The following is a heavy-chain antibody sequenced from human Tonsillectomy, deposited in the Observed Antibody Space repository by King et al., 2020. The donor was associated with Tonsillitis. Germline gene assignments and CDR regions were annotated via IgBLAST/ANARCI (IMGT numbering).Heavy chain of an antibody. D-gene: IGHD3-10*01. J-gene: IGHJ4*02. Sequence: QLQLQESGPGLVKPSETLSLTCSVSGGSISSRSYYWGWIRQPPGKGLEWIGSIYYSGSTYSNPSLKSRGTISVDTSKNQFSLKLSSVTAADTAVYYCARQGNTYYYGSGSYDYWGQGTLVTVSS. CDR1: GGSISSRSYY. V-gene: IGHV4-39*01. CDR3: ARQGNTYYYGSGSYDY. CDR2: IYYSGST.